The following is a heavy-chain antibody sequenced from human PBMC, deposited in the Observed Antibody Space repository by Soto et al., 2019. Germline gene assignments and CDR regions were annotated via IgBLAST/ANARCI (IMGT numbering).Heavy chain of an antibody. J-gene: IGHJ4*02. CDR1: GFTFSTYS. Sequence: EVQLVESGGGLVKPGGSLRLSCAASGFTFSTYSMNWVRQAPGKGLEWVADITTSSSFRFYADSVKGRFTISRDDAKNSLYLQMNSLRAEDTGVYYCARDLGVALATLTLDYWGQETLVTVSS. D-gene: IGHD2-15*01. CDR2: ITTSSSFR. V-gene: IGHV3-21*01. CDR3: ARDLGVALATLTLDY.